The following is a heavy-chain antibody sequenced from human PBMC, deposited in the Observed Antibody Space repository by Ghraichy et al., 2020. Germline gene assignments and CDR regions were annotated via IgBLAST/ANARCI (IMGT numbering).Heavy chain of an antibody. V-gene: IGHV3-48*03. CDR3: ARETANCGGDCYDY. CDR1: GFTFNYYE. CDR2: IDSSGTTI. D-gene: IGHD2-21*01. Sequence: GGSLRLSCVASGFTFNYYEMNWVRQAPGKGLEWVAYIDSSGTTIIYADSVRGRFTVSRDNAKNSLYLQIDILRAEDTAVYYCARETANCGGDCYDYWGQGTLVTVTS. J-gene: IGHJ4*02.